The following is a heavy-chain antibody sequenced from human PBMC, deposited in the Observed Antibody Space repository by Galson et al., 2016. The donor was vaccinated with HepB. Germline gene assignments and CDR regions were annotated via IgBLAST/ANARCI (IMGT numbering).Heavy chain of an antibody. CDR1: GGSITSSTW. D-gene: IGHD4-17*01. CDR2: IHHAGTK. Sequence: SETLSLTCTVSGGSITSSTWWSWGRQPPGKGLEWIGEIHHAGTKNYNPSLKSRVTMSIDKSKNQFSLELSSVTAADTAVYYCARYIYGDSEWHYFDYWGQGILVTVSS. CDR3: ARYIYGDSEWHYFDY. V-gene: IGHV4-4*02. J-gene: IGHJ4*02.